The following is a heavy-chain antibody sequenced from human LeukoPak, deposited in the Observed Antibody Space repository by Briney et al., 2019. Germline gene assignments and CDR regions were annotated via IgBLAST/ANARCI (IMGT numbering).Heavy chain of an antibody. Sequence: ASVKVSCEASGYTFTSYDINWVRQATGQGLEWMGWMNPNSGNTGYAQKFQGRVTMTRNTSISTAYMELSSLRSEDTAVYYCARTPPSPYQLLYATDYYYYGMDVWGQGTTVTVSS. D-gene: IGHD2-2*02. J-gene: IGHJ6*02. CDR2: MNPNSGNT. CDR3: ARTPPSPYQLLYATDYYYYGMDV. CDR1: GYTFTSYD. V-gene: IGHV1-8*01.